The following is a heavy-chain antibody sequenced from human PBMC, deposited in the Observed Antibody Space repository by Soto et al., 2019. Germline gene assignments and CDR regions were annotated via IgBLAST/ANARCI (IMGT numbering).Heavy chain of an antibody. CDR3: ASYRGALYFEF. J-gene: IGHJ4*02. CDR1: GRSISSNY. D-gene: IGHD3-16*01. V-gene: IGHV4-59*01. CDR2: VFCGGT. Sequence: XETLSLTCSVAGRSISSNYWSWIRQSPDKGLEWLGYVFCGGTDYNPSLGGRVSMSVETSKSQFSLKLTSVTVADTAVYYCASYRGALYFEFWGPGVLVTVSS.